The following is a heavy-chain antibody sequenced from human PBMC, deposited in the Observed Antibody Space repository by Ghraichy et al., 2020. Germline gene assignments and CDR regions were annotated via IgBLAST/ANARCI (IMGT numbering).Heavy chain of an antibody. V-gene: IGHV3-23*01. CDR2: ISGSGDRT. J-gene: IGHJ4*02. Sequence: GGSLRLSCAASGFTFSSYAMSWVRQAPGKGLEWVSAISGSGDRTYYADSVKGRFAISRDNSKNTLYLQINSLRAEDTAVYYCAKEIPVAGLHEYWGQGTLVTVSA. CDR3: AKEIPVAGLHEY. D-gene: IGHD6-19*01. CDR1: GFTFSSYA.